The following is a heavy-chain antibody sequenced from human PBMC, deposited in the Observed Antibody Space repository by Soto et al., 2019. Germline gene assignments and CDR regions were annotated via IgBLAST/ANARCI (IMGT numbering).Heavy chain of an antibody. CDR3: ARVTGYCSSTSCSHEQYYYYYGMDV. CDR2: IYHSGST. Sequence: SETLSLTCAVSGYSISSGYYWGWIRQPPGKGLEWIGSIYHSGSTYYNPSLKSRVTISVDTSKNQFSLKLSSVTAADTAVYYCARVTGYCSSTSCSHEQYYYYYGMDVWGQGTTVTVSS. J-gene: IGHJ6*02. V-gene: IGHV4-38-2*01. CDR1: GYSISSGYY. D-gene: IGHD2-2*03.